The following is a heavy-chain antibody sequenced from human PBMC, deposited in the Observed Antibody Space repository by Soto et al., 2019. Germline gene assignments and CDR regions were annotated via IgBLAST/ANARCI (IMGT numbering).Heavy chain of an antibody. D-gene: IGHD3-3*01. Sequence: QLHLVQSGAVVKKPGASVTVSCSASGYPVTAYYMHWVRQAPGRGLEWMGGINPATGAAKYTQTFQGRVTVPRDTPTSTVFMEPSGLTSEDTAVFYCARGGGVGVAGSAAFDMWGQGTLVTVSS. CDR1: GYPVTAYY. V-gene: IGHV1-2*02. J-gene: IGHJ3*02. CDR2: INPATGAA. CDR3: ARGGGVGVAGSAAFDM.